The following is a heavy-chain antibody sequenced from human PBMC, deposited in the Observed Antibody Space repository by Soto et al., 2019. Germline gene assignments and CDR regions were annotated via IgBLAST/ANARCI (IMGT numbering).Heavy chain of an antibody. CDR3: ATTISSARGPLYCDH. J-gene: IGHJ2*01. CDR2: ISSSSRYT. CDR1: GFTFSDYY. Sequence: QVQLVESGGGLVKPGGSLRLSCAASGFTFSDYYMSWIRQAPGKGLEWVSYISSSSRYTNYADSVKGRFTISRDNAKNSLYLQMNCLRDDDTAVYHCATTISSARGPLYCDHWGSGTLVTVSS. D-gene: IGHD6-6*01. V-gene: IGHV3-11*05.